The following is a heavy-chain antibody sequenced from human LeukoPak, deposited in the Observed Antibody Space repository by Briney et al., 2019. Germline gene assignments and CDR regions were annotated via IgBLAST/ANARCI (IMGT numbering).Heavy chain of an antibody. CDR3: AKASGSPYYFDY. J-gene: IGHJ4*02. CDR1: GFTFSSYA. D-gene: IGHD3-10*01. V-gene: IGHV3-23*01. CDR2: ISANGGAT. Sequence: GGSLRLSCAASGFTFSSYAMNWVRQAPGKGLECVSLISANGGATYYADSVKGRFTISRDNSKSTLYLQMNSLKADDTAVYYCAKASGSPYYFDYWGQGTLVTVSS.